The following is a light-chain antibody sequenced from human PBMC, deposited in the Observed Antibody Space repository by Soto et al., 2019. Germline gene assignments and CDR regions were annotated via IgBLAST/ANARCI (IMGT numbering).Light chain of an antibody. Sequence: DIQMTQSPSTLSGSIGDRVTITCRASQTISSCFAWYQQKTGKAPKLLIYKASTLKSGVPSRFSGSGSGTEFTLTISTLQSEDFATYYCQQYHTWPVTFGGGTKVDI. J-gene: IGKJ4*01. CDR1: QTISSC. V-gene: IGKV1-5*03. CDR2: KAS. CDR3: QQYHTWPVT.